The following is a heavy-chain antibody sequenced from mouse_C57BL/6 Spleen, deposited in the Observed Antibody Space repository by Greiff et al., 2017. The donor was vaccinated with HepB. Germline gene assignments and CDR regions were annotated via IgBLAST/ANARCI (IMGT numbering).Heavy chain of an antibody. D-gene: IGHD2-4*01. CDR1: GYTFTDYE. Sequence: VQLQQSGAELVRPGASVTLSCKASGYTFTDYEMHWVKQTPVHGLEWIGAIDPETGGTAYNQKFKGKAILTADKSSSTAYMELRSLTSEDSAVYYCTRSHDSDSGYYFDYWGQGTTLTVSS. J-gene: IGHJ2*01. CDR3: TRSHDSDSGYYFDY. V-gene: IGHV1-15*01. CDR2: IDPETGGT.